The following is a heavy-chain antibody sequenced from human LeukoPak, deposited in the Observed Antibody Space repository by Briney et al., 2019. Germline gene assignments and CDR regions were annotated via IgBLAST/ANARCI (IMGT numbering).Heavy chain of an antibody. CDR1: GGSLSRAY. CDR3: ARDFVRAEMATINAFDI. V-gene: IGHV4-59*01. J-gene: IGHJ3*02. Sequence: SETLSLTCSVSGGSLSRAYWSWIRQPPGKGLEWIGHIYNSGSTNYNPSLESRVSISVDTSKNQFSLKLSSVTAADTAVYYCARDFVRAEMATINAFDIWGQGTMVTVSS. CDR2: IYNSGST. D-gene: IGHD5-24*01.